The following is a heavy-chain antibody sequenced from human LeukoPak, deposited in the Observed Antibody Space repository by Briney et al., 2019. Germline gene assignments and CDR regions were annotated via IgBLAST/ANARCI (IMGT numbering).Heavy chain of an antibody. J-gene: IGHJ4*02. D-gene: IGHD6-13*01. CDR1: GYTFTRYD. CDR2: MNPNSGNT. Sequence: ASVKVSCKASGYTFTRYDIDWVRQATGQGLEWMGWMNPNSGNTGYAQKFQGRVTMTRNTSISTAYVELSSLRSEDTAVYYCARGLGSSWPRFDYWGQGTLVTVSS. CDR3: ARGLGSSWPRFDY. V-gene: IGHV1-8*01.